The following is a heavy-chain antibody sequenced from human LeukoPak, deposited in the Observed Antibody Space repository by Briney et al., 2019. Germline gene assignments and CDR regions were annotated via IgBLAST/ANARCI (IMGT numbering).Heavy chain of an antibody. J-gene: IGHJ4*02. V-gene: IGHV3-33*01. CDR2: IWYGGSNK. D-gene: IGHD7-27*01. CDR3: AREGENWVFDY. Sequence: SGGSLRLSCAASGFTFSSYGMHWVRQAPGKGLEWVAVIWYGGSNKYYADSVKGRFTISRDNSKNTLYLQMNSLRAEDTAVYYCAREGENWVFDYWGQGTLVTVSS. CDR1: GFTFSSYG.